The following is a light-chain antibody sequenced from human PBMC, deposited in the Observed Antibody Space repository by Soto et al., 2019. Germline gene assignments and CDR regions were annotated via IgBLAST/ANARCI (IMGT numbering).Light chain of an antibody. Sequence: EIVLTQSPGTLSLSPGERATLSCRASQSVSSSYLAWYQQKPGQAPRLLIYGASSSATGIPDRFSGSGSGKDFTLTIRRLEPEDFAVYYCQQYGSSPYTFGQGTKVEIK. CDR2: GAS. CDR1: QSVSSSY. V-gene: IGKV3-20*01. J-gene: IGKJ2*01. CDR3: QQYGSSPYT.